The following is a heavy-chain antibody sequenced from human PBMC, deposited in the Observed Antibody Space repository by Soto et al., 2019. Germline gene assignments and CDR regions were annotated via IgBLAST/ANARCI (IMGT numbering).Heavy chain of an antibody. Sequence: QVQLQESGPGLVKPSETLSLTCTVSGGSISSYYWSWIRQPPGKGLEWIGYIYYSGSTNYNPSLKSRVTISVDTSKNQFSLKLSSVTAADTAVYYCARTGGAVAVYFDYWGQGTLVTVSS. J-gene: IGHJ4*02. CDR3: ARTGGAVAVYFDY. CDR2: IYYSGST. CDR1: GGSISSYY. V-gene: IGHV4-59*08. D-gene: IGHD6-19*01.